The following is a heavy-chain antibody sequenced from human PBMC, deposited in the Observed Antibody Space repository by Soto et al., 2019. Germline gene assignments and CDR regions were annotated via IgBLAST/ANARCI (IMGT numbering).Heavy chain of an antibody. CDR1: GFTVSINY. Sequence: GGSLRLSCAASGFTVSINYMSWVRQAPGKGLEWVSSIDPTSVYIFYAASLQGRFTVSRANAQNSLYLQMNSLRAEDTAVYYWASSLVEAPPNPGGEETRATVSA. CDR3: ASSLVEAPPNP. V-gene: IGHV3-21*01. D-gene: IGHD1-26*01. J-gene: IGHJ5*02. CDR2: IDPTSVYI.